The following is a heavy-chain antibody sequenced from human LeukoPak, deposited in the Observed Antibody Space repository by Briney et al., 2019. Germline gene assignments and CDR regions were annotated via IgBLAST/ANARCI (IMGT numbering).Heavy chain of an antibody. V-gene: IGHV3-30*03. CDR2: ISYDGSNN. D-gene: IGHD6-13*01. Sequence: GGSLRLSCAASGFTFSSYGMHWVRQAPGKGLEWVAVISYDGSNNYCADSVKGRFTISRDNSKNTLYLQMNSLRAEDTAVYYCARDPFSSSSGGFDPWGQGTLVTVSS. CDR3: ARDPFSSSSGGFDP. CDR1: GFTFSSYG. J-gene: IGHJ5*02.